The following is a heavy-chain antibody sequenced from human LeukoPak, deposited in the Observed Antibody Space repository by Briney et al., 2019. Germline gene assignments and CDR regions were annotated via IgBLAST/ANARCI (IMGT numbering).Heavy chain of an antibody. D-gene: IGHD2-15*01. Sequence: PGGSLRLSYAASGITVNTNYMSWVRQAPGKGLEWVSAISGSGGSTYYADSVKGRFTISRDNSKNTLYLQMNSLRAEDTAVYYCAKDSPRYCSGGSCSPTFFDYWGQGTLVTVSS. V-gene: IGHV3-23*01. J-gene: IGHJ4*02. CDR1: GITVNTNY. CDR2: ISGSGGST. CDR3: AKDSPRYCSGGSCSPTFFDY.